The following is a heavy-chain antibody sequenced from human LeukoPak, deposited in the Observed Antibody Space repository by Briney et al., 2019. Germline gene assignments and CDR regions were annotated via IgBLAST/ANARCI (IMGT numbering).Heavy chain of an antibody. CDR3: AKVHLRIEIYAFDV. CDR1: GFTFNSFG. Sequence: GGSLRLSCATSGFTFNSFGMHWARQAPGKGLEWVAFISYDGSNKDYADSVKGRFTISRDNSKNTLFLQMNSLRVEGTAVYYCAKVHLRIEIYAFDVWGQGTMVTVSS. CDR2: ISYDGSNK. J-gene: IGHJ3*01. V-gene: IGHV3-30*18. D-gene: IGHD1-26*01.